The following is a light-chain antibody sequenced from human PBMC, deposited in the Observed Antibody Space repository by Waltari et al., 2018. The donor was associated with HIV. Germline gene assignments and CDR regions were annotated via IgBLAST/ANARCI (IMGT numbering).Light chain of an antibody. CDR3: QTWGTGIQV. V-gene: IGLV4-69*02. Sequence: QLVLPHSLSASAYLGSSVMLTFTLSSEHHNHAIAWHQQNPEKGPRYLMNLKSDGSHSKGDGIPDRFSGSSSGAERYLTISSLQSEDEADYYCQTWGTGIQVFGGGTKLTVL. CDR2: LKSDGSH. CDR1: SEHHNHA. J-gene: IGLJ3*02.